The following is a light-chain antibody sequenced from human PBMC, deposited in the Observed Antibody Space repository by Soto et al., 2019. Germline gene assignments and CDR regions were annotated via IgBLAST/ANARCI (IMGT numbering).Light chain of an antibody. CDR3: SSYTTRGTLL. Sequence: QSALTQPASVSGSPGQSITISCSGSSSDVGGNNFVSWYRQNPGKPPQLIIYDVNNRPSGLSSRFSGSKSGNTASLTISGLQAEDEADDYCSSYTTRGTLLFGGGTQLTVL. CDR1: SSDVGGNNF. V-gene: IGLV2-14*01. J-gene: IGLJ2*01. CDR2: DVN.